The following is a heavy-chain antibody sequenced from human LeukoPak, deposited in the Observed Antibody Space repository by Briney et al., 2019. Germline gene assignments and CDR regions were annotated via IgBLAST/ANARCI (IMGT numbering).Heavy chain of an antibody. CDR2: INHSGST. CDR3: ARGEWVSSSFDY. Sequence: SETLSLTCAVYGGSFNAYYWTWIRQPPGKGLEWIGEINHSGSTNYNPSLKSRVTISVDTSKNQFSLKLSSVTAADTAVYYCARGEWVSSSFDYWGQGTLVTVSS. J-gene: IGHJ4*02. D-gene: IGHD6-6*01. V-gene: IGHV4-34*01. CDR1: GGSFNAYY.